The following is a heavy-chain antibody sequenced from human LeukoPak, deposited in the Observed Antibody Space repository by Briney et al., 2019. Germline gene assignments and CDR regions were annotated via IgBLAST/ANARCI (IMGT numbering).Heavy chain of an antibody. CDR3: ARSPRDGYLFDY. Sequence: GGSLRLSCAASGFTFSSYDMHSVRQATGKGLEWVSAIGTAGDTYYPGSVKGRFTISRENAKNSLYLQMNSLRAGDTAVYYCARSPRDGYLFDYWGQGTLVTVSS. J-gene: IGHJ4*02. V-gene: IGHV3-13*01. CDR1: GFTFSSYD. CDR2: IGTAGDT. D-gene: IGHD5-24*01.